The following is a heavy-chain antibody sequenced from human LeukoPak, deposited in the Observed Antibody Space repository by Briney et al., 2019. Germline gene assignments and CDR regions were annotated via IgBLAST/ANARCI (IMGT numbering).Heavy chain of an antibody. J-gene: IGHJ4*02. D-gene: IGHD5-12*01. CDR3: AADYPWEGGYVN. Sequence: SVKVSCKASGFTFTSSAMQWVRQACGQRLEWIGWIVVGSGNTNYAQKFQERVTITRDMSTSTAYMELSSLRSEDTAVYYCAADYPWEGGYVNWGQGTLVTVSS. V-gene: IGHV1-58*02. CDR1: GFTFTSSA. CDR2: IVVGSGNT.